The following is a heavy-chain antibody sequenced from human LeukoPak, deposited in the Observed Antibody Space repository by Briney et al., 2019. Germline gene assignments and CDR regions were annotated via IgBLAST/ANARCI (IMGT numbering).Heavy chain of an antibody. CDR1: GFTFSNYA. CDR2: IRSDGSNK. V-gene: IGHV3-30*02. CDR3: TSAAHDY. J-gene: IGHJ4*02. D-gene: IGHD6-25*01. Sequence: GGSLRLSCEASGFTFSNYAMHWVRQAPGKGLEWVAFIRSDGSNKLYPDSVKGRFTISRDNSRNTLYLQMNNVRAEDTAVYYCTSAAHDYWGQGTLVTVSS.